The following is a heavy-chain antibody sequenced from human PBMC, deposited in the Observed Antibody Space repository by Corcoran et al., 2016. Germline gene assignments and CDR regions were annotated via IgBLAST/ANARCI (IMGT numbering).Heavy chain of an antibody. CDR1: GFTFSNAW. D-gene: IGHD6-13*01. CDR3: TTGGQLTYYYYGMDV. J-gene: IGHJ6*02. V-gene: IGHV3-15*07. Sequence: EVQLVESGGGLVKPGGSLRLSCAASGFTFSNAWMNWVRQAPGKGLEWVGRIKSKTDGGTTDYAAPVKGRFTISRDDSKNTLYLQMNSLKTEDTAVYYWTTGGQLTYYYYGMDVWGQGTTVTVSS. CDR2: IKSKTDGGTT.